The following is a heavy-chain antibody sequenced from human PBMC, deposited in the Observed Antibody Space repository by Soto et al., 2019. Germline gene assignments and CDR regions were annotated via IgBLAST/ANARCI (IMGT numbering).Heavy chain of an antibody. Sequence: TLSLTCTVSGGSISSYYWSWIRQPPGKGLEWIGYIYYSGSTNYNPSLKSRVTISVDTSKNQFSLKLSSVTAADKAVYYCTRVNYVILTGYPPSYYYYMDVWGKGTTVTVSS. CDR3: TRVNYVILTGYPPSYYYYMDV. V-gene: IGHV4-59*01. J-gene: IGHJ6*03. CDR2: IYYSGST. CDR1: GGSISSYY. D-gene: IGHD3-9*01.